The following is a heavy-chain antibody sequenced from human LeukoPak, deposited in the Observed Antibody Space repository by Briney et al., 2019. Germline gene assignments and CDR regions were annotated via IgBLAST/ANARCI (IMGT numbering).Heavy chain of an antibody. CDR1: GGTFSSYA. CDR3: ARSSIIATAGPFYFDY. CDR2: IIPIFGTA. J-gene: IGHJ4*02. D-gene: IGHD6-13*01. V-gene: IGHV1-69*06. Sequence: SVKVSCKASGGTFSSYAISWVRQAPGQGLEWMGGIIPIFGTANYAQKFQGRVTITADKSTSTANMELSSLRSEDTAVYHCARSSIIATAGPFYFDYWGQGTLVTVSS.